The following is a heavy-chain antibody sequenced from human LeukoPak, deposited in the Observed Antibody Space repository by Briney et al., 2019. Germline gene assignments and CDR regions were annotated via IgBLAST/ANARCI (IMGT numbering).Heavy chain of an antibody. J-gene: IGHJ5*02. Sequence: GASVKVSCKTSGYSENFYGITWVRQVAGQGLEWMGWISAQHGQTEYAPNSQDRVTMTTDTYTNTAYMELRSLRSDDTAVYYCARVPGIAAAGISWGQGTLVTVSS. D-gene: IGHD6-13*01. CDR3: ARVPGIAAAGIS. CDR2: ISAQHGQT. CDR1: GYSENFYG. V-gene: IGHV1-18*01.